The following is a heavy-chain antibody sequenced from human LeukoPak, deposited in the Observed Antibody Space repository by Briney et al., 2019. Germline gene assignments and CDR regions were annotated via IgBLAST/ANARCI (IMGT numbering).Heavy chain of an antibody. CDR3: ARGGGYRYGCKY. D-gene: IGHD5-18*01. V-gene: IGHV3-53*01. CDR2: IYSDGGT. CDR1: GFTVSDSY. Sequence: GGSLRLSCAASGFTVSDSYMTWVRQPPGKGLEWVSLIYSDGGTFYADSVKGRFTISRDNSKNTPYLQMSSLRAEDTAVYYCARGGGYRYGCKYWGQGTLVTVSS. J-gene: IGHJ4*02.